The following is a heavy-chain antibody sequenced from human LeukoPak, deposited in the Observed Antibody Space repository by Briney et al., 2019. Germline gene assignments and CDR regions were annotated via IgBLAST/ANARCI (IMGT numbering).Heavy chain of an antibody. Sequence: ASVKVSCKASGYTFTSYAMNWVRQAPGQGLEWMGWINTNTGNPTYAQGFTGRFVFSLDTSVSTAYLQISSLKAEDTAVYYCARGGKQQQNNWFDPWGQGTLVTVSS. CDR1: GYTFTSYA. D-gene: IGHD6-13*01. J-gene: IGHJ5*02. V-gene: IGHV7-4-1*02. CDR2: INTNTGNP. CDR3: ARGGKQQQNNWFDP.